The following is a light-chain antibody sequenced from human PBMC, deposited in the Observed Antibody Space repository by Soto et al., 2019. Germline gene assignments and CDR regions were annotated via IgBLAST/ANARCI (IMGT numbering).Light chain of an antibody. CDR2: GAS. V-gene: IGKV3-20*01. J-gene: IGKJ4*01. CDR3: QQYGSSPQLT. Sequence: IVLTQSPGTLSLSPRERATLSCRATESVVSRYLAWYQQKPGQAPRLLIYGASSRATGIPDRFSGSGSGTDFTLTISRLEPEDFAVYYCQQYGSSPQLTFGGGTKVDIK. CDR1: ESVVSRY.